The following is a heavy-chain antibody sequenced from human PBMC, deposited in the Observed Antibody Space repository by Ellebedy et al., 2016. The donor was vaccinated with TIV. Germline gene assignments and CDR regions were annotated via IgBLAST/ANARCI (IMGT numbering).Heavy chain of an antibody. CDR3: ARLECTNGVCYDYDY. CDR1: GGTFSSYA. D-gene: IGHD2-8*01. Sequence: AASVKVSCKASGGTFSSYAINWVRQATGQGLEWMGWMNPNSGNTGYAQKFQGRVTMTRNTSISTAYMELSSLRSEDTAVYYCARLECTNGVCYDYDYWGQGTLVTVSS. CDR2: MNPNSGNT. J-gene: IGHJ4*02. V-gene: IGHV1-8*02.